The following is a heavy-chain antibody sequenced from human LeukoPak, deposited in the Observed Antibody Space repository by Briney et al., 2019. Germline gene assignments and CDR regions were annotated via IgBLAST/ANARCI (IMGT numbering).Heavy chain of an antibody. J-gene: IGHJ4*02. CDR2: NFRGGGA. Sequence: SDTLSLTCALSGYSISIAYFWGWIPQPPGRGLEWIGRNFRGGGASYHPPLISRLTTSMDTSKNQFSLQLTSVTAADTAVYYCARYDSRGSGSTQLEYWGQGILVTISS. D-gene: IGHD3-3*01. V-gene: IGHV4-38-2*01. CDR1: GYSISIAYF. CDR3: ARYDSRGSGSTQLEY.